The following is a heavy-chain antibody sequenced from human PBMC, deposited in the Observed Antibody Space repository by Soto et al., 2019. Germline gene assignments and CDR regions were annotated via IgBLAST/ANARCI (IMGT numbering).Heavy chain of an antibody. J-gene: IGHJ4*02. CDR3: ARGGDYYDSSGYYATIDY. Sequence: ASVKFSCKASGGTFSSYAISWVRQAPGQGLEWMGGIIPIFGTANYAQKFQGRVTITADKSTSTAYMELSSLSSEDTAVYYCARGGDYYDSSGYYATIDYWGQGTLVTVSS. CDR2: IIPIFGTA. D-gene: IGHD3-22*01. V-gene: IGHV1-69*06. CDR1: GGTFSSYA.